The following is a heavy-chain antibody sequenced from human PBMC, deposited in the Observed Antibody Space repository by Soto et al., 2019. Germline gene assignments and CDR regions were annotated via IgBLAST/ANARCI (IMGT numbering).Heavy chain of an antibody. CDR3: ARTGRWLQFEDY. J-gene: IGHJ4*02. Sequence: PGGSLSLSCAASGFTFSSYSMNWVRQAPGKGLEWVSSISSSGNYIYSADSVKGRFTISRDNTKSSLNLQMNSLRAEDTAVYYCARTGRWLQFEDYWGQGTLVTVSS. D-gene: IGHD5-12*01. V-gene: IGHV3-21*01. CDR2: ISSSGNYI. CDR1: GFTFSSYS.